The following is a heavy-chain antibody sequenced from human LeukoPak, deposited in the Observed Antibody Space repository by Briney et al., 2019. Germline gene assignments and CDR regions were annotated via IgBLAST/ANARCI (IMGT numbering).Heavy chain of an antibody. CDR1: GFTFGDYP. D-gene: IGHD4-17*01. CDR3: SSPIHYGDYDYYYGLDV. V-gene: IGHV3-49*03. CDR2: IRSKAYGGTI. Sequence: PGQSLRLSCTTSGFTFGDYPMNWFRQAPGKGLEWVGFIRSKAYGGTIEYAASVKGRFTISRDDSKSIAYLQMNSLKTEDTAVYYCSSPIHYGDYDYYYGLDVWGQGTTVTVSS. J-gene: IGHJ6*02.